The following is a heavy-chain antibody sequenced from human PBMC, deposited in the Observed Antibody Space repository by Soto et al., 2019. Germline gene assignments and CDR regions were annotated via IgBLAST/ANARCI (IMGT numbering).Heavy chain of an antibody. CDR1: GFTFSTYP. CDR2: ISGRGIST. V-gene: IGHV3-23*01. CDR3: AKVGGGYCGGDCYSGYYGMDV. D-gene: IGHD2-21*02. Sequence: LRLSCAASGFTFSTYPMSWVRQAPGKGLEWVSGISGRGISTYYTDSVKGRFTISRDNSKNTVFLQMNSLRDEDTAVYYCAKVGGGYCGGDCYSGYYGMDVWGQGTTVTVSS. J-gene: IGHJ6*02.